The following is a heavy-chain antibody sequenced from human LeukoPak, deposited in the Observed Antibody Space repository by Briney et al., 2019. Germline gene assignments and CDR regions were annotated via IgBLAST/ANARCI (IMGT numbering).Heavy chain of an antibody. D-gene: IGHD1-26*01. CDR3: ARTVGDTPYDY. V-gene: IGHV3-7*01. Sequence: PGGSLRLSCGASGFTFSNDWMSWVRQAPGKGLEWVANIKPDGSEEYYVDSVKGRFTISRDNAKNSLYVQMNSLRAEDTAVYFCARTVGDTPYDYWGQGTLVTVSS. CDR1: GFTFSNDW. CDR2: IKPDGSEE. J-gene: IGHJ4*02.